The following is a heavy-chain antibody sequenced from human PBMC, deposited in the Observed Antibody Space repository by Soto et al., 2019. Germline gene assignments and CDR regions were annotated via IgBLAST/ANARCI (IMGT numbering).Heavy chain of an antibody. Sequence: GGSLRLSCAASGFTFSSYGMHWVRQAPGKGLEWVAVISYDGSNKYYADSVKGRFTISRDNSKNTLYLQMNSLRAEDTAVYYCASSGGYSYGSLDYWGQGTLVTVSS. CDR2: ISYDGSNK. V-gene: IGHV3-30*03. J-gene: IGHJ4*02. D-gene: IGHD5-18*01. CDR3: ASSGGYSYGSLDY. CDR1: GFTFSSYG.